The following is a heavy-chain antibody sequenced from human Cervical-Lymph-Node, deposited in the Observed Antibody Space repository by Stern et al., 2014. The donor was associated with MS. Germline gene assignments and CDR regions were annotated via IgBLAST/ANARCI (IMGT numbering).Heavy chain of an antibody. D-gene: IGHD1-26*01. Sequence: ESGPVLVKPTETLTLTCTVSGFSLSSARMGVSWIRQPPGKALEWLAHILSTDEKSYSTSLKNRLTISRGTSKSQVVLIMTNMDPMDTATYYCARTYSGSYLDWFDPWGQGTLVTVSS. CDR1: GFSLSSARMG. CDR3: ARTYSGSYLDWFDP. V-gene: IGHV2-26*01. CDR2: ILSTDEK. J-gene: IGHJ5*02.